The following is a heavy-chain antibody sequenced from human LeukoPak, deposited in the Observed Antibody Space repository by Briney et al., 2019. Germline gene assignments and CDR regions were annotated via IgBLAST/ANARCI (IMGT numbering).Heavy chain of an antibody. D-gene: IGHD1-26*01. CDR1: GGSISSYY. V-gene: IGHV4-4*07. J-gene: IGHJ4*02. CDR2: IYTSGST. Sequence: PSETLSLTCTVSGGSISSYYWSWIRQPAGKGLEWIGRIYTSGSTNFTPSPKSRVTMSVDTSKNQFSLKLSSVTAADTAVYYCAREGIVGATRPFDYWGQGTLVTVSS. CDR3: AREGIVGATRPFDY.